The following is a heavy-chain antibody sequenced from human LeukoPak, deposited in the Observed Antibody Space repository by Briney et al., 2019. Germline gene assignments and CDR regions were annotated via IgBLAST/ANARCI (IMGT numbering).Heavy chain of an antibody. CDR2: FDPEDGET. V-gene: IGHV1-24*01. CDR3: ATVVVLRFLEWSSGGYYFDY. Sequence: ASVKVSCEVSGYTLTELSMHWVRQAPGKGLEWRGGFDPEDGETIYAQKFQGRVTMTEDTSTDTAYMELSSLRSEDTAVYYCATVVVLRFLEWSSGGYYFDYWGQGTLVTVSS. D-gene: IGHD3-3*01. CDR1: GYTLTELS. J-gene: IGHJ4*02.